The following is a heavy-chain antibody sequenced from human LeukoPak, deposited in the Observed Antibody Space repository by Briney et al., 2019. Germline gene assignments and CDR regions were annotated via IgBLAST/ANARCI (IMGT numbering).Heavy chain of an antibody. J-gene: IGHJ4*02. V-gene: IGHV3-11*01. CDR3: ALRAVAGTPDY. CDR2: ISSGDATI. Sequence: GGSLRLSCAASGITFSDYYMSWIRQAPGRGLEWVSYISSGDATIWSADSVKGRFTISRDNAKNSQYLHMNSLRAEDTAVYYCALRAVAGTPDYWGQGILVTVSS. CDR1: GITFSDYY. D-gene: IGHD6-19*01.